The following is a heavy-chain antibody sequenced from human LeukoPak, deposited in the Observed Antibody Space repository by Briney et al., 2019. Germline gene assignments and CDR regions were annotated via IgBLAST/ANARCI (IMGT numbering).Heavy chain of an antibody. D-gene: IGHD3-16*01. CDR3: ARDLLGGGLDY. V-gene: IGHV3-30-3*01. Sequence: GGSLRLSCAASGFTFSTYAMYWVRQAPGKGLEWVAIVSYDGSIEYYADSVKGRFTISRDNSKNTLYLQMNSLRAEDTAVYYCARDLLGGGLDYWGRGTLVTVSS. CDR2: VSYDGSIE. J-gene: IGHJ4*02. CDR1: GFTFSTYA.